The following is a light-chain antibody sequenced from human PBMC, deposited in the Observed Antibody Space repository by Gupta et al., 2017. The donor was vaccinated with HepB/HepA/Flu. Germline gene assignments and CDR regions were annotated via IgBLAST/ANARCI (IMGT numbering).Light chain of an antibody. CDR3: MQALRTPAMCS. Sequence: DIVMTPSPLSLPVTPGGPASISCKSSHSLLHSNGYNYLDWYLQKPGQSPQPLIYLGSIRASGVPDRFSGSGSGTDFTLTLSRVEAEDVGVYYCMQALRTPAMCSFGQGTKLEIK. J-gene: IGKJ2*04. CDR1: HSLLHSNGYNY. V-gene: IGKV2-28*01. CDR2: LGS.